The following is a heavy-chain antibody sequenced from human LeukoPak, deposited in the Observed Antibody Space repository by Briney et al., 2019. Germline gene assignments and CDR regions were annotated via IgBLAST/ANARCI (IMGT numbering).Heavy chain of an antibody. D-gene: IGHD3-22*01. CDR3: ARRRYYDSSGYLE. CDR1: GDSVSRSDSY. Sequence: SETLSLTCTIFGDSVSRSDSYWNWIRQPPGKGLEWIGTIYYSGRTYYSPSLKSRVTLSVDMSNNQFSLTLSSVTAGDTALYFCARRRYYDSSGYLEWGQGTLVTVSS. CDR2: IYYSGRT. V-gene: IGHV4-39*01. J-gene: IGHJ1*01.